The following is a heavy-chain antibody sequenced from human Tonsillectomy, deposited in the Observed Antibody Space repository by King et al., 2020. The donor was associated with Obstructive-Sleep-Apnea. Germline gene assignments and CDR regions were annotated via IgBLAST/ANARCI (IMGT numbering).Heavy chain of an antibody. CDR3: AKERGYSSSWYPNY. V-gene: IGHV3-23*04. D-gene: IGHD6-13*01. CDR2: ISGSGVST. CDR1: GFTFSSYA. Sequence: QLVQSGGGLVQPGGSLRLSCAASGFTFSSYAMSCVRQAPGKGLEWVSAISGSGVSTYYADSVKCRFTISRDNSKNTLYLQMNSLRAEDTAVYYCAKERGYSSSWYPNYWGQGTLVTVSS. J-gene: IGHJ4*02.